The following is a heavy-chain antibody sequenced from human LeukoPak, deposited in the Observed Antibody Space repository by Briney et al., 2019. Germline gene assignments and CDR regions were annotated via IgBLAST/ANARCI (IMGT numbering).Heavy chain of an antibody. J-gene: IGHJ4*02. Sequence: GGSLRLSCVVSGFTFSESWMSWVRQAPGKGLGWVASLNLDGSDKYYVDSVKGRFTISRDNAKNSLYLQMDSLRVEDTAVYYCAKGKRYPDYWGQGTLATVSS. CDR1: GFTFSESW. V-gene: IGHV3-7*03. CDR2: LNLDGSDK. D-gene: IGHD1-1*01. CDR3: AKGKRYPDY.